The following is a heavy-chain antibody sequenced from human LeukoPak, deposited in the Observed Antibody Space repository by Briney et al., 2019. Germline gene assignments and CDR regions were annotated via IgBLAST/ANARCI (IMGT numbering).Heavy chain of an antibody. V-gene: IGHV3-7*01. D-gene: IGHD4-23*01. J-gene: IGHJ4*02. Sequence: PGGSLRLSCAASGFPFSNYLMSWGRQAPGKGLEWVANMKEDGGEINYVDSVKGRFTISRDNAKNSLYLQMNGLRVDDTAVYYCARDRGYSTFDYWGQGTLVTVSS. CDR2: MKEDGGEI. CDR1: GFPFSNYL. CDR3: ARDRGYSTFDY.